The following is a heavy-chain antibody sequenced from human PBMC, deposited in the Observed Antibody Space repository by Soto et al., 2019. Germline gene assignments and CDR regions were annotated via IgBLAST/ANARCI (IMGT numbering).Heavy chain of an antibody. J-gene: IGHJ4*02. D-gene: IGHD1-1*01. Sequence: GGSLRLSCAASGFTFSSYAMSWVRQAPGKGLEWVSAISGSGGSTYYADSVKGRFTISRDNSKNTLYLQMNSLRAEDTAVYYCAKLPDYHFGGQEHWTSVFIDYWGQGTLVTVS. CDR1: GFTFSSYA. CDR3: AKLPDYHFGGQEHWTSVFIDY. CDR2: ISGSGGST. V-gene: IGHV3-23*01.